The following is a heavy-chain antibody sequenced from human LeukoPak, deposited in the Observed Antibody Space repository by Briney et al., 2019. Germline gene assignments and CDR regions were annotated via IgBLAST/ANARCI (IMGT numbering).Heavy chain of an antibody. V-gene: IGHV4-39*07. D-gene: IGHD3-9*01. CDR3: ARETYYDILTGYWHAFDI. CDR2: INHSGST. CDR1: GVSISSSNSY. Sequence: SETLSLTCTVSGVSISSSNSYWGWIRQPPGKGLEWIGEINHSGSTNYNPSLKSRVTISVDTSKNQFSLKLSSVTAADTAVYYCARETYYDILTGYWHAFDIWGQGTMVTVSS. J-gene: IGHJ3*02.